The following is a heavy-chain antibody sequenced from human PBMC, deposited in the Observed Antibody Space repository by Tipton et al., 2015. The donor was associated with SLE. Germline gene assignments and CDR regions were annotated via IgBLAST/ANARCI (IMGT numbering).Heavy chain of an antibody. CDR3: ARGMTMVQGAKGYYFDY. Sequence: TLSLTCAVYGGSFSGYYWSWIRQPPGKGLEWIGEINHSGSTNYNPSLKSRVTISVDTSKNQFSLKLSSVTAADTAVYYCARGMTMVQGAKGYYFDYWGQGTLVPVSS. V-gene: IGHV4-34*01. D-gene: IGHD3-10*01. CDR2: INHSGST. CDR1: GGSFSGYY. J-gene: IGHJ4*02.